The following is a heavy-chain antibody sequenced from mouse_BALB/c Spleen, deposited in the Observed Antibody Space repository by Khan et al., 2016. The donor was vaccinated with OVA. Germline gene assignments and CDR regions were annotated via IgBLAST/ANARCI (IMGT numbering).Heavy chain of an antibody. CDR1: GYSITSGYG. CDR2: ISYSGST. Sequence: EVELVESGPGLVKPSQSLSLTCTVTGYSITSGYGWNWIRQFPGNKLEWMGYISYSGSTNYKPSLKSRISITRDTSKNQFFLQLNSVTTEDTATYYCARTARIKYWGQGTTLTVSS. CDR3: ARTARIKY. J-gene: IGHJ2*01. D-gene: IGHD1-2*01. V-gene: IGHV3-2*02.